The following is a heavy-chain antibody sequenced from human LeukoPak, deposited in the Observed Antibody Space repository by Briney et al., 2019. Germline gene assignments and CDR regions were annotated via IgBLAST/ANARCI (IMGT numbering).Heavy chain of an antibody. Sequence: PGRSLTLPCAASGLTFSSYGMHWVRQAPGKGLAWVASINEDGSGKFSVGSVKDRIPISRDNTRNSLDLQINSLTVEDTAIYYCARDDGDVWGTGTTVTVSS. CDR3: ARDDGDV. CDR1: GLTFSSYG. J-gene: IGHJ6*04. CDR2: INEDGSGK. V-gene: IGHV3-7*01.